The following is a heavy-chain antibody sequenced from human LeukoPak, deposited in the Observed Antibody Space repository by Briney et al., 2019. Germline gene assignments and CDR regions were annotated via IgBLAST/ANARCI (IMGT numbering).Heavy chain of an antibody. V-gene: IGHV1-2*06. CDR1: GYTFTGYY. Sequence: GASVKVSCKASGYTFTGYYMHWVRQAPGQGREWMGRINPNSGGTNYAQKFQGRVTMTRDTSISTAYMELSRLRSDDTAVYYCARDYYGSGSLESDYWGQGTLVTVSS. J-gene: IGHJ4*02. CDR2: INPNSGGT. CDR3: ARDYYGSGSLESDY. D-gene: IGHD3-10*01.